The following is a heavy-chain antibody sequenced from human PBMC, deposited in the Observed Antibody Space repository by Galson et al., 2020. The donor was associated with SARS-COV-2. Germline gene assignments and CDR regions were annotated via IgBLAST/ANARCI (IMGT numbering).Heavy chain of an antibody. D-gene: IGHD3-16*01. V-gene: IGHV4-31*03. Sequence: SETLSLTCSVSGDSITSGDYYWNWIRQHPGKGLEWIGYIHHSGNTYYSSSLKSRLIIAIDTSKNQFSLKLSSVTAADTAIYYCARVTFGPLKLFDYRGRGTRVTVSS. CDR1: GDSITSGDYY. CDR2: IHHSGNT. CDR3: ARVTFGPLKLFDY. J-gene: IGHJ4*02.